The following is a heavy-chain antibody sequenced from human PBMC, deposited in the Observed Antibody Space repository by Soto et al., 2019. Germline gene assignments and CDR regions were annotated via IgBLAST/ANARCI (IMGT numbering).Heavy chain of an antibody. V-gene: IGHV5-10-1*01. D-gene: IGHD3-10*01. CDR1: GYSFTSYW. CDR3: ARLMTGGYYYYGMAV. J-gene: IGHJ6*02. Sequence: GESLKISCKGSGYSFTSYWISWVRQMPGKGLEWMGRIDPSDSYTNYSPSFQGHVTISADKSISTAYLQWSSLKASDTAMYYCARLMTGGYYYYGMAVWGQGTTVTVSS. CDR2: IDPSDSYT.